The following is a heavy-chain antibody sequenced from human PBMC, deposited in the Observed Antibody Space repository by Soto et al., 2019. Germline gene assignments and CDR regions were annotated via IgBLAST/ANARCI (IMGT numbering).Heavy chain of an antibody. J-gene: IGHJ3*02. CDR1: GFTFSSYW. V-gene: IGHV3-7*01. CDR3: ARVVMVRGVIIPSAGDAFDI. D-gene: IGHD3-10*01. CDR2: IKQDGSEK. Sequence: EVQLVESGGGLVQPGGSLRLSCAASGFTFSSYWMSWVRQAPGKGLEWVANIKQDGSEKYYVDSVKGRFTISRDNAKNSLYLQMNRLRAEDTVVYYCARVVMVRGVIIPSAGDAFDIWGQGKMVTVS.